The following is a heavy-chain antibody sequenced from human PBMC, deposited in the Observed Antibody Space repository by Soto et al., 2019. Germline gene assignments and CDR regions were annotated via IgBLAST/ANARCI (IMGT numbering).Heavy chain of an antibody. V-gene: IGHV3-7*01. CDR2: IKQDGSEK. CDR3: AREFGGYSYGFDY. Sequence: PGGSLRLSCAASGFTFSSYWMSWVRQAPGKGLEWVANIKQDGSEKYYVDSVKGRFTISRDNAKNSLYLQMNSLRAEDTAVYYCAREFGGYSYGFDYWGQGTRVTVSS. D-gene: IGHD5-18*01. CDR1: GFTFSSYW. J-gene: IGHJ4*02.